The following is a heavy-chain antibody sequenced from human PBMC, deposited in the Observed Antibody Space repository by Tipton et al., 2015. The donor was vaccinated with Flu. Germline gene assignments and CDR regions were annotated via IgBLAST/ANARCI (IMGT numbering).Heavy chain of an antibody. J-gene: IGHJ4*02. CDR3: ARPGGPAAINPFSYFDF. CDR2: ISGYNGDT. D-gene: IGHD2-2*01. CDR1: GYTLTTYP. V-gene: IGHV1-18*04. Sequence: QLVQSGAEVKKPGASVRVSCKASGYTLTTYPLSWVRQAPGQGLEWMGWISGYNGDTDYAQRLQGRVTMTTDTSTNTAYMDLRNLRSDDTAVYYCARPGGPAAINPFSYFDFWGQGTLVTVSS.